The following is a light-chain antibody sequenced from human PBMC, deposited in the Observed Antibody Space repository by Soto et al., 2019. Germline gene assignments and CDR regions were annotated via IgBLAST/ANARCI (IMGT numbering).Light chain of an antibody. CDR3: PQYYSYPLT. Sequence: AIRMTQSPSSFSASTGDRVTITCRASQGISSYLAWYQQKPGKDPKLLIYAASTLQSGVPSRFSGSGSGTDFTLTISCLQSEDFATYYCPQYYSYPLTFGQGTTLEIQ. J-gene: IGKJ2*01. V-gene: IGKV1-8*01. CDR1: QGISSY. CDR2: AAS.